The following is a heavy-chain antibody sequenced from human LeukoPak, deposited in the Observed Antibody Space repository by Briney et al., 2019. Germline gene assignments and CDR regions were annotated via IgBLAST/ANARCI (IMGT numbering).Heavy chain of an antibody. J-gene: IGHJ4*02. CDR2: VSAYNGNT. CDR1: GYTFTSFG. CDR3: ARAGYSRDRGDPYYFDY. V-gene: IGHV1-18*01. Sequence: GASVKVSCKASGYTFTSFGINWVRQAPGQGLEWMGWVSAYNGNTNYAQKLQGRVTMTTDTSTSTAYMELRSLRSDDTAVYYCARAGYSRDRGDPYYFDYWGQGTLVTVSS. D-gene: IGHD1-26*01.